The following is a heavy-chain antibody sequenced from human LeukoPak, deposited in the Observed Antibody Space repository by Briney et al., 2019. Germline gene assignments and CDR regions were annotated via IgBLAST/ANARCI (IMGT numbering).Heavy chain of an antibody. D-gene: IGHD3-22*01. CDR3: ARIPLDSSGYYYAGDGFDI. CDR2: IDPSDSYT. CDR1: GYSVTSYW. V-gene: IGHV5-10-1*01. Sequence: GESLKISCKGSGYSVTSYWVTWVRQVPGKGLERMGKIDPSDSYTNYSPSLQGHVTISADKSISTAYLQWSSLKASDTAMYYCARIPLDSSGYYYAGDGFDIWGQGTMVTVSS. J-gene: IGHJ3*02.